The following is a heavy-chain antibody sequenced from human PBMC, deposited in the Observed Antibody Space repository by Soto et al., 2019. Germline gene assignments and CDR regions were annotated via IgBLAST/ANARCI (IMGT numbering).Heavy chain of an antibody. CDR3: ASLMSSGYYYGMDV. D-gene: IGHD3-10*01. Sequence: SVKVSCKGSGGTFSSYTISWVRQAPGQGLEWMGRIIPILGITKYAQKFQGRVTITADKSTSTAYMELSSLRSEDTAVYYCASLMSSGYYYGMDVWGQGTTVTVSS. CDR2: IIPILGIT. CDR1: GGTFSSYT. J-gene: IGHJ6*02. V-gene: IGHV1-69*02.